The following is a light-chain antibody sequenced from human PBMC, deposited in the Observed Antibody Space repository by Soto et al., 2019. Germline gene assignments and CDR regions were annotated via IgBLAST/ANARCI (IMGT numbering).Light chain of an antibody. CDR2: VNSDGSQ. J-gene: IGLJ2*01. V-gene: IGLV4-69*01. Sequence: QPVLTQSPSASASLGASVKLTCTLRSGHSSYAIAWHQQQPEKGPRYLMKVNSDGSQSKGDGIPDRFSGSSSGAERYLDISSLQSEDEADYYCQTWGTGAVVFGGGTKVTVL. CDR1: SGHSSYA. CDR3: QTWGTGAVV.